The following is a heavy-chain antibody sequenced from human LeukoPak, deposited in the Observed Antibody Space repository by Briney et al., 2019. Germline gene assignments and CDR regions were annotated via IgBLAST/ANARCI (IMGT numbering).Heavy chain of an antibody. CDR3: ARNGYDYVWGSYRSYPYSYYFDY. CDR1: GGSFSGYY. D-gene: IGHD3-16*02. V-gene: IGHV4-34*01. CDR2: INHSGST. Sequence: PSETLSLTCAVYGGSFSGYYWSWIRQPPGKRLEWIGEINHSGSTNYNPSLKSRVTISVDTSKNQFSLKLSSVTAADTAVYYCARNGYDYVWGSYRSYPYSYYFDYWGQGTLVTVSS. J-gene: IGHJ4*02.